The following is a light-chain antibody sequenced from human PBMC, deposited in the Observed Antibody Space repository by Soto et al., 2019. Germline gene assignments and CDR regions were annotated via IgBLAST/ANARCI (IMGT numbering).Light chain of an antibody. J-gene: IGKJ4*01. V-gene: IGKV1-17*01. CDR1: QGIGTD. CDR2: AAS. CDR3: LQHNSFPLT. Sequence: DIQMTQSPSSLSASVGDRVTITCRASQGIGTDLGWYQQKLGKAPKRLIYAASSLQIGVPSRFSGSGSGTEFTLTISPLQPEDFATYYCLQHNSFPLTFGGGTKVEIK.